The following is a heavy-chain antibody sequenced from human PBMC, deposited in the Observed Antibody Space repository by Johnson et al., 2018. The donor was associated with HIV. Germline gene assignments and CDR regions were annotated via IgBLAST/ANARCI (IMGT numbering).Heavy chain of an antibody. CDR2: IKQDGSEK. D-gene: IGHD1-26*01. V-gene: IGHV3-7*01. CDR3: GRVQSLQWELLDGDAFDI. Sequence: VQLVESGGGLVQPGRSLKLSCAASGFTFDDYAMHWVRQTPGKGLEWVANIKQDGSEKYYVDSVKGRFTISRDTAKNSRYLQMNSLRAEDTAVFYWGRVQSLQWELLDGDAFDIWGQGTMVTVSS. J-gene: IGHJ3*02. CDR1: GFTFDDYA.